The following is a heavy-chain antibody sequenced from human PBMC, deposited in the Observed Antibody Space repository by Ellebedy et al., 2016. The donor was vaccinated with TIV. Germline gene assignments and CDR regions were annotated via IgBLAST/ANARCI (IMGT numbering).Heavy chain of an antibody. CDR3: ATDSSKSPLIIVTSVHAFDI. J-gene: IGHJ3*02. CDR1: GYSLIELS. Sequence: AASVKVSCKVSGYSLIELSMHWMRQVPGQGLEWMGGFDPENGETTYSQKFHGSVTMIEETSTETSYMELSSLRPEETALYFCATDSSKSPLIIVTSVHAFDIWGQGTMVTVSS. CDR2: FDPENGET. D-gene: IGHD3-9*01. V-gene: IGHV1-24*01.